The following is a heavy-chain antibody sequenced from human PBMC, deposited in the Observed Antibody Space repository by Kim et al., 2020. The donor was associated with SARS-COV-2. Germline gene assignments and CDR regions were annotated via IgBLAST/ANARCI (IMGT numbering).Heavy chain of an antibody. CDR2: INHSGST. CDR1: GGSFSGYY. Sequence: SETLSLTCAVYGGSFSGYYWSWIRQPPGKGLEWIGEINHSGSTNYNPSLKSRVTISVDTSKNQFSLKLSSVTAADTAVYYCARGQIRDTNRGVFDYWGQGTLVTVSS. V-gene: IGHV4-34*01. D-gene: IGHD3-10*01. J-gene: IGHJ4*02. CDR3: ARGQIRDTNRGVFDY.